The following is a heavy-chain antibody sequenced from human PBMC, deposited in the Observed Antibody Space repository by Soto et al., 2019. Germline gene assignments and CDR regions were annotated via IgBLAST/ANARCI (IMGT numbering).Heavy chain of an antibody. D-gene: IGHD4-17*01. Sequence: GGSLRLSCAASGFTFSSYAMSWVRQAPGKGLEWVSAISGSGGSTYYADSVKGRFTISRDNSKNTLYLQMNSLRAEDTALYYCAKGTSFKITVTSSYFDYWGQGALVTVSS. CDR1: GFTFSSYA. CDR3: AKGTSFKITVTSSYFDY. V-gene: IGHV3-23*01. J-gene: IGHJ4*02. CDR2: ISGSGGST.